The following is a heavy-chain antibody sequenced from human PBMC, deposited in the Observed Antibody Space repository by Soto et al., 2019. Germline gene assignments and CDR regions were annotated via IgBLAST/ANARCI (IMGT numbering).Heavy chain of an antibody. CDR3: AKAMGFSGYDNFDY. CDR1: GYTFTGDY. J-gene: IGHJ4*02. D-gene: IGHD5-12*01. Sequence: GASVKVSCKASGYTFTGDYMHWVRQAPGQGLEWMGWINPNSGGTNYAQKFQGWVTMTRDTSISTAYMELSRLRSDDTAVYYCAKAMGFSGYDNFDYWGQGTLVTVSS. CDR2: INPNSGGT. V-gene: IGHV1-2*04.